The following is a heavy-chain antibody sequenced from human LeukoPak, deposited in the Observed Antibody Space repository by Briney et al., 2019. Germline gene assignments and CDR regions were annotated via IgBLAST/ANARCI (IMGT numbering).Heavy chain of an antibody. CDR3: ARGYCSGGSCFLFDY. V-gene: IGHV3-20*04. D-gene: IGHD2-15*01. CDR1: GFTFDDYG. Sequence: PGGSLRLSCAASGFTFDDYGMTWVRQAPGKWLEWVSGINWNGGSTGYADSVKGRFSILRDTAKNSLYLQMNSLRAEDTALYYCARGYCSGGSCFLFDYWAQGTLVTVSS. CDR2: INWNGGST. J-gene: IGHJ4*02.